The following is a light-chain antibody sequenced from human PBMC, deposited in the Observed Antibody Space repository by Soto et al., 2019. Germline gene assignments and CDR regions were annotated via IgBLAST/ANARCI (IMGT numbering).Light chain of an antibody. J-gene: IGKJ4*01. V-gene: IGKV4-1*01. CDR3: QQYYSPPLT. CDR2: WAS. Sequence: DIVMTQSPDSLAVSLGERATIDCKSSQSILYSSNNKNYLAWYQQKPGQPPKLLIYWASTRESGVPDRFSGSGSGTDFTLTINSLHAEDGEDYYCQQYYSPPLTFGGGTKVEIK. CDR1: QSILYSSNNKNY.